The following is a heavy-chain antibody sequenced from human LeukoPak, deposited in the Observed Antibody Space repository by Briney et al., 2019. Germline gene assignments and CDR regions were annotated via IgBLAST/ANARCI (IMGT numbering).Heavy chain of an antibody. CDR1: GYTFTSYD. CDR3: ARGRPIRITMIVVVNYYYYMDV. Sequence: ASVKVSCKASGYTFTSYDINWVRQATGQRLEWMGWMNPNSGNTGYAQKFQGRVTMTRNTSISTAYMELSSLRSEDTAVYYCARGRPIRITMIVVVNYYYYMDVWGKGTTVTVSS. CDR2: MNPNSGNT. V-gene: IGHV1-8*01. J-gene: IGHJ6*03. D-gene: IGHD3-22*01.